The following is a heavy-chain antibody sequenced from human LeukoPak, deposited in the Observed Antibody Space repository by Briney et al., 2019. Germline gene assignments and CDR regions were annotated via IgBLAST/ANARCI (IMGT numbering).Heavy chain of an antibody. CDR1: GGTFSSYA. Sequence: SVKVSCKASGGTFSSYAISWVRQAPGQGLEWMGGIIPIFGTANYAQKFHGRVTITADESTSTAYMELSSLRSEDTAVYYCARASSGYYDDAFDIWGQGTMVTVSS. D-gene: IGHD3-22*01. CDR2: IIPIFGTA. CDR3: ARASSGYYDDAFDI. J-gene: IGHJ3*02. V-gene: IGHV1-69*13.